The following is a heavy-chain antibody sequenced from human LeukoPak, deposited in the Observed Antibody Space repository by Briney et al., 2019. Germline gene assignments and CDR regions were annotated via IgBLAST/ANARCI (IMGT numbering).Heavy chain of an antibody. Sequence: PSETLSLTSTVSGGSFSGYYWSWIRQPAGKGLEWIGHISTTGSTSYNPSLRSRGTMSIDTSKNQFSLRLSSVTAADTAVYYCARETYDYLWGNYRYSDYWGQGTLVSVSS. V-gene: IGHV4-4*07. J-gene: IGHJ4*02. CDR3: ARETYDYLWGNYRYSDY. D-gene: IGHD3-16*02. CDR1: GGSFSGYY. CDR2: ISTTGST.